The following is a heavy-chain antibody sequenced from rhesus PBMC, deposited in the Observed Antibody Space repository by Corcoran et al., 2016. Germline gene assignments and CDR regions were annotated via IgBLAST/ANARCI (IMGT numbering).Heavy chain of an antibody. CDR2: IYGNSPSP. CDR3: ARTTYYYSGSYYPIVY. Sequence: QVKLQQWGEGLVKPSETLSLTCAVYGGSISGYYYWSWIRQPPGKGLEWIGYIYGNSPSPNYNPSPKNLVTTSKDTSKNQFSLKLSSVTAADTAVYYCARTTYYYSGSYYPIVYWGQGVLVTVSS. CDR1: GGSISGYYY. J-gene: IGHJ4*01. V-gene: IGHV4-73*01. D-gene: IGHD3-16*01.